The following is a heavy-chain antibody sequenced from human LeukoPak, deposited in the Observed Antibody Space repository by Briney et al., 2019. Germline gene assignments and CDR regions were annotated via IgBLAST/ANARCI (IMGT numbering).Heavy chain of an antibody. J-gene: IGHJ5*02. CDR3: ARTYYDFWSGDLGNWFDP. CDR1: GYTFTGYY. Sequence: ASVKVSCKASGYTFTGYYMHWVRQAPGQGLEWMGWINPNSGGTNYAQKFQGRVTMTRDTSTSTVYMELSSLRSEDTAVYYCARTYYDFWSGDLGNWFDPWGQGTLVTVSS. V-gene: IGHV1-2*02. D-gene: IGHD3-3*01. CDR2: INPNSGGT.